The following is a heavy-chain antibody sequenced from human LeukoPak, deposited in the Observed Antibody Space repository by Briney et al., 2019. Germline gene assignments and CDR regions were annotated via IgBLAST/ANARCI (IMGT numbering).Heavy chain of an antibody. CDR3: ARLARLSTSPDRYYWDY. CDR2: IYTSGGT. CDR1: GDSISSYY. Sequence: YPSETLSLTCTVSGDSISSYYWSWIRQPPGKGLEWIGYIYTSGGTNYIPSLKGRVTISIDTSKNQFSLKLSSVTAADSAVYYCARLARLSTSPDRYYWDYCGQGTLVTVSS. V-gene: IGHV4-4*09. D-gene: IGHD6-6*01. J-gene: IGHJ4*02.